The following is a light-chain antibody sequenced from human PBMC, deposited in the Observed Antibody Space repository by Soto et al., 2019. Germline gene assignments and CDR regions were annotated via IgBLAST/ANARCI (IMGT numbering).Light chain of an antibody. V-gene: IGLV2-14*01. CDR2: EVS. CDR1: SSDVGGYNY. J-gene: IGLJ2*01. CDR3: SSYTSSSTVI. Sequence: QSALTQPASVSGSPGQSITISCTGTSSDVGGYNYVSWYQQHPGKAPKLVIYEVSDRPSGVSNRFSGSKSGNTASLTISGLQAEDEADYYCSSYTSSSTVIFGGATNLTVL.